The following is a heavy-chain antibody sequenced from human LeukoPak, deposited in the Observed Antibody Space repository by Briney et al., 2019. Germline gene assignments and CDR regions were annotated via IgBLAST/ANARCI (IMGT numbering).Heavy chain of an antibody. CDR2: INPNSGGT. CDR1: GYTFTGYY. CDR3: ARDRYYYDGSGYHDY. D-gene: IGHD3-22*01. Sequence: REASVKLSCKASGYTFTGYYMRWVRQAPGQGLEWMGWINPNSGGTNYAQKFQGRVTMTRDTSISTAYMELSRLRSDDTAVYYCARDRYYYDGSGYHDYWGQGTLVTVSS. J-gene: IGHJ4*02. V-gene: IGHV1-2*02.